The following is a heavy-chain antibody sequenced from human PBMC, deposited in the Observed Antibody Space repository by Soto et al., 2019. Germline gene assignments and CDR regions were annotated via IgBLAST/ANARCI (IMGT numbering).Heavy chain of an antibody. J-gene: IGHJ4*02. V-gene: IGHV1-69*01. CDR3: STLAARRDFDY. CDR2: IIPIFGTA. Sequence: QVQLVQSGAEVKKPGSSVKVSCKASGGTFSSYAISWVRQAPGQGLEWMGGIIPIFGTANYAQKFQGRVTITADESTSTAYMVLSSLRSEHTAVYYCSTLAARRDFDYWGQGTLVTVSS. CDR1: GGTFSSYA. D-gene: IGHD6-6*01.